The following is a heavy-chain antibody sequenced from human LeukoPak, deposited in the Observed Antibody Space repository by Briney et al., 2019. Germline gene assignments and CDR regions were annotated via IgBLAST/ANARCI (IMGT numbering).Heavy chain of an antibody. CDR1: GFTFSSYA. CDR2: ISYDGSNK. Sequence: PGGSLRLSCAASGFTFSSYAMHWVRQAPGKGLEWVAVISYDGSNKYYADSVKGRFTISRDNSKNTLYLQMNSLRAEDTAVYYCAKKSDRYDSSGYYVGWGQGTLVTVSS. V-gene: IGHV3-30*04. D-gene: IGHD3-22*01. CDR3: AKKSDRYDSSGYYVG. J-gene: IGHJ4*02.